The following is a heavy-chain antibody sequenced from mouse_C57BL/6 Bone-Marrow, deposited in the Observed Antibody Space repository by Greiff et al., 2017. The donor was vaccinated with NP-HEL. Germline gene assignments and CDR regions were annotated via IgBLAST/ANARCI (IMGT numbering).Heavy chain of an antibody. CDR1: GYTFTSYW. J-gene: IGHJ3*01. Sequence: VKLQQSGAELAKPGASVKLSCKASGYTFTSYWMHWVKQRPGQGLEWIGYINTSSGYTKYNQKFKDKATLTADTSSSTAYMQLSSLTYEDSAFDYCARGVYYDYYRAFADWGQGTLVTVSA. CDR2: INTSSGYT. D-gene: IGHD2-4*01. CDR3: ARGVYYDYYRAFAD. V-gene: IGHV1-7*01.